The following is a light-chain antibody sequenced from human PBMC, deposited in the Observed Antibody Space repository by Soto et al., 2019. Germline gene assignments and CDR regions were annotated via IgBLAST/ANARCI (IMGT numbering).Light chain of an antibody. J-gene: IGLJ2*01. V-gene: IGLV2-23*01. CDR2: EGS. CDR1: NSDVGSYNL. CDR3: CSYAGSSTLA. Sequence: QSALTQPASVSGSPGQSITISCTGTNSDVGSYNLVSWYQQHPGKAPKLMIHEGSKRPSGVSNRFSGSKSGNTASLTISGVQAEDEADYYCCSYAGSSTLAFGGGTKLTVL.